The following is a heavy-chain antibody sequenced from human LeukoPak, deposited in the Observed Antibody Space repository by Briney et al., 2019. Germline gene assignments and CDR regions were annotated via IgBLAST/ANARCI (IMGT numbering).Heavy chain of an antibody. CDR2: LWYDGNNK. V-gene: IGHV3-33*01. CDR1: GFTFSSYR. J-gene: IGHJ4*02. CDR3: ARSQGSTYNPRSGFDY. Sequence: AGGSLRLSCAASGFTFSSYRIHWVRQAPGKGLEWVTILWYDGNNKYYADSVKGRFTISRDTSKNTVYLQMNSLRPEDTAVYYCARSQGSTYNPRSGFDYWGQGTLVTVSS. D-gene: IGHD1-14*01.